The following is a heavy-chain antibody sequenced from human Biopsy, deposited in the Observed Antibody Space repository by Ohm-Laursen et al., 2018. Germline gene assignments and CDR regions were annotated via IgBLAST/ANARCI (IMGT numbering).Heavy chain of an antibody. D-gene: IGHD3-22*01. V-gene: IGHV4-59*08. CDR1: GVSISSYF. Sequence: GTLSLTCPVSGVSISSYFWSWIRQPLGKGLEWIGYVSYSGNTKYNPSPKSRVIISADTSKNQFSLKLSSVTAADTAMYYCAAYYYDSSGYFYAFHYWGQGTLVTVSS. J-gene: IGHJ4*02. CDR3: AAYYYDSSGYFYAFHY. CDR2: VSYSGNT.